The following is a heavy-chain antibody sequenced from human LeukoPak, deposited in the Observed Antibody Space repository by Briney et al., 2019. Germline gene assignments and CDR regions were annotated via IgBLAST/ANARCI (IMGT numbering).Heavy chain of an antibody. V-gene: IGHV3-30*03. CDR1: GFTFSSYG. CDR2: ISYDGSNK. Sequence: GRSLRLSCAASGFTFSSYGMHWVRQAPGKGLEWVAAISYDGSNKFYADSVKGRFTISRDNSKNTLYLQMNSLRAEDTAVYYCAREGGLTMIPTSYWGQGTLVTVSS. J-gene: IGHJ4*02. CDR3: AREGGLTMIPTSY. D-gene: IGHD3-22*01.